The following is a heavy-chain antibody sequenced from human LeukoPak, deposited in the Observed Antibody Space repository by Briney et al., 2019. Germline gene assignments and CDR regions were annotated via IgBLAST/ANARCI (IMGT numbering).Heavy chain of an antibody. CDR1: GGSFSGYY. V-gene: IGHV4-34*01. D-gene: IGHD6-19*01. Sequence: PSETLSLTCAVYGGSFSGYYWSWIRQPPGKGLGWIGEINHSGSTNYNPSLKSRVTISVDTSKNQFSLKLSSVTAADTAVYYCARRRRSSGWHLPWGYFDYWGQGTLVTVSS. CDR2: INHSGST. J-gene: IGHJ4*02. CDR3: ARRRRSSGWHLPWGYFDY.